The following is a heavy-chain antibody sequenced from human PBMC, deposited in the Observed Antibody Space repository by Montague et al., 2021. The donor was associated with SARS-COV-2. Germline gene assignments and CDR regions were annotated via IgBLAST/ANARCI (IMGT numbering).Heavy chain of an antibody. CDR1: GGSFNDYY. J-gene: IGHJ4*02. D-gene: IGHD3-22*01. CDR3: ARGQVGITMILVVVGYSYYFDY. Sequence: SETLSLTCAVYGGSFNDYYWSWIRQPPGKGLEWIGQINHSGSTNYYPSLNSRGTISVDTSKDQYSLKLRSMTAAGTAVYYCARGQVGITMILVVVGYSYYFDYWGQGTLVTVSS. V-gene: IGHV4-34*01. CDR2: INHSGST.